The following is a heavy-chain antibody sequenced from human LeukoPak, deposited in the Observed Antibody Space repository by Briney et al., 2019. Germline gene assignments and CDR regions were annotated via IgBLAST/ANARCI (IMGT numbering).Heavy chain of an antibody. CDR3: ARLPYCGGDCYPNWFDP. D-gene: IGHD2-21*02. V-gene: IGHV5-51*01. J-gene: IGHJ5*02. CDR1: GYSFTNYW. Sequence: GESLKISCKGSGYSFTNYWIGWVRQMPGKGLELMGVIYPGDSATRYSPSFRGQVAISVDKSIRTAYLQWSSLKASDIAMYYCARLPYCGGDCYPNWFDPWGQGTLVTVSS. CDR2: IYPGDSAT.